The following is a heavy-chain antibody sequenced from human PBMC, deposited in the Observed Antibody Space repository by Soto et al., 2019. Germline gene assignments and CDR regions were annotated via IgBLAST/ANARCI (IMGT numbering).Heavy chain of an antibody. Sequence: QLHLHESGPGLVKPSETVSLICSVSGYSIITSSYLWAWIRQPPGKGLEWIAMISHSGSPYYYPSLKSRVTKSVDTSNNQFSLHLASVTVADTAVYYCERHKDLEDWLDPWGQGTLVTVSS. V-gene: IGHV4-39*01. CDR3: ERHKDLEDWLDP. CDR2: ISHSGSP. CDR1: GYSIITSSYL. J-gene: IGHJ5*02.